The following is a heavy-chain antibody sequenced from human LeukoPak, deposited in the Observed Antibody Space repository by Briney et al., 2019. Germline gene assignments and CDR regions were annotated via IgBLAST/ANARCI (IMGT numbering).Heavy chain of an antibody. CDR2: ISSSTTII. CDR1: GFTLSGFG. D-gene: IGHD5-12*01. Sequence: GGSLRLSCAASGFTLSGFGMNWVRQAPGKGPEWVSYISSSTTIIYYADSVKGRFIISRDNAKNSLYLQMNSLRVEDTAVYYCARDRVGGGYGGYYYYYYMDVWGKGTTVTVSS. CDR3: ARDRVGGGYGGYYYYYYMDV. J-gene: IGHJ6*03. V-gene: IGHV3-48*01.